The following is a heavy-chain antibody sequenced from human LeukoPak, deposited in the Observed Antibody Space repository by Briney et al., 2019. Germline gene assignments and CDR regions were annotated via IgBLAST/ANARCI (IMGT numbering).Heavy chain of an antibody. CDR2: ISYDGSNR. D-gene: IGHD3-22*01. V-gene: IGHV3-30*18. CDR1: GFTFSSYG. Sequence: GGSLRLSCAASGFTFSSYGVHWVRQAPGKGLEWVAVISYDGSNRYYADSVKGRFTISRDNSKNTLYLQMNSLRAEDTAVYYCAKDSTRYYYDSSGSFDYWGQGTLVSVSS. J-gene: IGHJ4*02. CDR3: AKDSTRYYYDSSGSFDY.